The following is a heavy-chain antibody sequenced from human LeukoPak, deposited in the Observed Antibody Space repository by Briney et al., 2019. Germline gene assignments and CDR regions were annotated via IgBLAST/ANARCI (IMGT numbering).Heavy chain of an antibody. D-gene: IGHD6-13*01. CDR2: INPSGGST. V-gene: IGHV1-46*01. CDR3: ARNRRLGRGSSRYQLPYNWFDP. Sequence: ASVKVSCKASGYTFTSYYMHWVRQAPGQGLEWMGIINPSGGSTSYAQKFQGRVTMTRDTSTSTVYMELSSLRSEDTAVYYCARNRRLGRGSSRYQLPYNWFDPWGQGTLVTVSS. CDR1: GYTFTSYY. J-gene: IGHJ5*02.